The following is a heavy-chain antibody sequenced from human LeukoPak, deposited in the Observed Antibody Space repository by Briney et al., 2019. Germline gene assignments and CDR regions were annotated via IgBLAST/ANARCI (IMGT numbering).Heavy chain of an antibody. CDR1: GFTFSSYA. Sequence: PGRSLRLSCAASGFTFSSYAMHWVRQAPGKGLEWVAVISYDGSNKYYADSVKGRFTISRDNSKNTQYLQMNSLRAEDTAVYCCARDGGIQLWLHYFDYWGQGTLVTVSS. V-gene: IGHV3-30-3*01. D-gene: IGHD5-18*01. J-gene: IGHJ4*02. CDR3: ARDGGIQLWLHYFDY. CDR2: ISYDGSNK.